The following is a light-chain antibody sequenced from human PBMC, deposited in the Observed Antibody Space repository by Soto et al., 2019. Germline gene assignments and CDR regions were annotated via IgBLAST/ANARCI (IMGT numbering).Light chain of an antibody. J-gene: IGLJ1*01. CDR1: NSDVGSYSR. Sequence: QSVLTQPASVSGSPGQSIIISCTGTNSDVGSYSRVSWYQQPPGTAPKLIIYDVNNRPSGVSYRFSGSKSGNTASLTISGLQAEDEADYYCNSYTTSETYVFGTGTKVTVL. CDR2: DVN. V-gene: IGLV2-14*01. CDR3: NSYTTSETYV.